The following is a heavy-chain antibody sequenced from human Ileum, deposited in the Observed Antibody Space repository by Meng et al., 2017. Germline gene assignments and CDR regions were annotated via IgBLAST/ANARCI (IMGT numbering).Heavy chain of an antibody. J-gene: IGHJ4*02. V-gene: IGHV3-7*01. CDR3: ARERSREFDY. Sequence: GESLKISCAASGFIFSNYWMSWVRQAPGKGLEWVANIKQDGSDKYYVDSVKGRFTISRDNAKNSLYLQMTSLRAEDTAVYYCARERSREFDYWGQGTLVTVSS. D-gene: IGHD6-13*01. CDR1: GFIFSNYW. CDR2: IKQDGSDK.